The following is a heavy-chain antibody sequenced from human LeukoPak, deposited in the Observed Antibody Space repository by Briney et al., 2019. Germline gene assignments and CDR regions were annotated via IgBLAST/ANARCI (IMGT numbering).Heavy chain of an antibody. J-gene: IGHJ4*02. V-gene: IGHV1-2*02. CDR2: INPNSGGT. CDR1: GYTFTIYY. Sequence: ASVKVSCKASGYTFTIYYMHWVRQAPGQGLEWMGWINPNSGGTTYAQRFQGRVTMTRDTSISTAYMELSGLTSDDTAVYYCARNPPYCTSTSCYNDYRGQGTLVTVSS. CDR3: ARNPPYCTSTSCYNDY. D-gene: IGHD2-2*02.